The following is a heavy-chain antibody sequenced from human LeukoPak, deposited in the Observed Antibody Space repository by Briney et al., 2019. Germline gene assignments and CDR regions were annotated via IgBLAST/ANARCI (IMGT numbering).Heavy chain of an antibody. J-gene: IGHJ6*03. CDR2: IKSKTDGGTT. CDR3: TSRPSSGSSGWYMGAYYYYYMDV. Sequence: GGSLRLSCAASGFTFSNAWMSWVRQAPGKGLEWVGRIKSKTDGGTTDYAAPVKGRFTISRDDSKNTLYLQMNSLKTEDTAVYYCTSRPSSGSSGWYMGAYYYYYMDVWGKGTTVTVSS. D-gene: IGHD6-19*01. CDR1: GFTFSNAW. V-gene: IGHV3-15*01.